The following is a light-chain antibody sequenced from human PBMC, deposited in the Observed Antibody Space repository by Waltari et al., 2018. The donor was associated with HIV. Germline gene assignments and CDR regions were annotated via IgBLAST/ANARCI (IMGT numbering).Light chain of an antibody. CDR2: SNS. CDR1: SSNIGSNT. CDR3: ATWDDSPDGPV. V-gene: IGLV1-44*01. J-gene: IGLJ3*02. Sequence: QSVLTQPPSASGTPGQRVTISCSGSSSNIGSNTVNWYQHLPGTAPTLLIYSNSQGPSEAPDRFALSNSGTSAALAISGLQSEDESDYYCATWDDSPDGPVFGGGTKLTVL.